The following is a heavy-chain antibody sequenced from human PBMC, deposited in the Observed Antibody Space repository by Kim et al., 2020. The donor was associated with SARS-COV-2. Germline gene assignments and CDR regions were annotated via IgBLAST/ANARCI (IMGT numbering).Heavy chain of an antibody. CDR1: GGSISSSNW. V-gene: IGHV4-4*02. CDR3: ARGKADPYDVWSCWAHW. D-gene: IGHD3-3*01. J-gene: IGHJ5*01. CDR2: INYRRRT. Sequence: SETLSLTCPVSGGSISSSNWWCWGRQPPGKKLLGIGGINYRRRTNYYTSLHRRRATIADKSNNQHSPLQRPATAAATAVDYCARGKADPYDVWSCWAHW.